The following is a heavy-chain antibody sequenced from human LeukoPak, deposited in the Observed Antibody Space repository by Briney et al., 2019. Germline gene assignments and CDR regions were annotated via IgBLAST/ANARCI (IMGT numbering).Heavy chain of an antibody. Sequence: SETLSLTCAVYGGSFSGYYWTWIRQPPGKGLEWVGEINHSGSPNYNPSLKSRVTISVDTSKNQFSLKLSSVTVADTAVYYCARERPYGDYFDYWGQGTLVTVSS. CDR1: GGSFSGYY. J-gene: IGHJ4*02. CDR3: ARERPYGDYFDY. D-gene: IGHD4-17*01. V-gene: IGHV4-34*01. CDR2: INHSGSP.